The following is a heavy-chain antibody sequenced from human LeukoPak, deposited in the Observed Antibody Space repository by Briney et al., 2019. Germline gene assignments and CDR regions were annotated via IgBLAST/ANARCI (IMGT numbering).Heavy chain of an antibody. CDR1: GYTFTNYG. V-gene: IGHV1-18*01. D-gene: IGHD3-10*01. Sequence: ASVKVSCKASGYTFTNYGISWVRQAPGQGLEWMGWISAYNGNTHYAQNLQGRVTMTRDTSISTAYMELSRLRSDDTAVYYCARGGEYYGSGSFFVWGQGTMVTVSS. J-gene: IGHJ3*01. CDR2: ISAYNGNT. CDR3: ARGGEYYGSGSFFV.